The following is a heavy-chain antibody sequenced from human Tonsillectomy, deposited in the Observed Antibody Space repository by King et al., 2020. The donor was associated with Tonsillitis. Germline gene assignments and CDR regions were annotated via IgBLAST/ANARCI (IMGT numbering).Heavy chain of an antibody. CDR1: GFTFSCYA. Sequence: VQLVESGEGLVQPGGSLRLSCAASGFTFSCYAMSWVRQAPGKGLEWVSAISGSGGNTYYADSVKGRFTISRDNSKNTLYLQMNSLRAEDTAVYYCAKSLKENYYYYDMDVWGQGTTVTVSS. V-gene: IGHV3-23*04. CDR3: AKSLKENYYYYDMDV. J-gene: IGHJ6*02. CDR2: ISGSGGNT.